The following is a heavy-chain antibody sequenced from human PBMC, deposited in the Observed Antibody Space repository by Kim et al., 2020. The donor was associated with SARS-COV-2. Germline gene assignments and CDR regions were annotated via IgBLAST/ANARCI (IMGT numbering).Heavy chain of an antibody. CDR1: GGSISSGGYY. V-gene: IGHV4-31*03. CDR3: ARELGGYGDYDY. CDR2: IYYSGST. Sequence: SETLSLTCTVSGGSISSGGYYWSWIRQHPGKGLEWIGYIYYSGSTYYNPSLKSRVTISVDTSKNQFSLKLSSVTAADTAVYYCARELGGYGDYDYWGQGTLVTVSS. J-gene: IGHJ4*02. D-gene: IGHD3-16*01.